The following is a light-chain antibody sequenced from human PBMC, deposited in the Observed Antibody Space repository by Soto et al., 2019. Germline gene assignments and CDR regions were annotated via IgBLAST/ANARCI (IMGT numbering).Light chain of an antibody. CDR2: QVT. Sequence: QSVLTQPASVSGSPGQSITISCTGTSSDVGAYHYVSWYQHHPGKAPKLMIYQVTNRPSGVSDRFSGSKSGNTASLTISGLRADDEADYYCTSYSSTDTFYVFGTWTKLTVL. CDR3: TSYSSTDTFYV. CDR1: SSDVGAYHY. V-gene: IGLV2-14*01. J-gene: IGLJ1*01.